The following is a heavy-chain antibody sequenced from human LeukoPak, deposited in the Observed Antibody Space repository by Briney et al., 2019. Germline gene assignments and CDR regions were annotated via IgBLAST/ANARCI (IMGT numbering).Heavy chain of an antibody. D-gene: IGHD3-22*01. Sequence: GGSLRLSCAASGFTFSSYGMHWVRQAPGKGLEWVAFIRYDGSNKYYADSVKGRFTISRDNSKNTLYLQMNSLRAEDTAVYYCAREGASGYYEGIDYWGQGTLVTVSS. CDR3: AREGASGYYEGIDY. CDR1: GFTFSSYG. CDR2: IRYDGSNK. J-gene: IGHJ4*02. V-gene: IGHV3-30*02.